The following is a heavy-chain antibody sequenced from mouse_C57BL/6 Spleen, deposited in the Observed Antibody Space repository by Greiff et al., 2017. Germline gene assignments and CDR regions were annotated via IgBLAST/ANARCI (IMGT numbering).Heavy chain of an antibody. J-gene: IGHJ2*01. CDR2: IYPGSGST. CDR1: GYTFTSSW. Sequence: QVQLQQPGAELVKPGASVKMSCKASGYTFTSSWITWVKQRPGQGLEWIGDIYPGSGSTNYNEKFKSKATLTVDTSSSTAYMQLRSLTSEDSAVYDGASGIYGSSNYFDYWGQGTTLTVSS. CDR3: ASGIYGSSNYFDY. V-gene: IGHV1-55*01. D-gene: IGHD1-1*01.